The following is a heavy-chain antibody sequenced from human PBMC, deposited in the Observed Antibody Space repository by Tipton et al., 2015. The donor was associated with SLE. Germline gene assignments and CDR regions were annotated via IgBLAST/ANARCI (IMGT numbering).Heavy chain of an antibody. CDR3: ARDRGGDSFDI. CDR2: INPKTSGT. J-gene: IGHJ3*02. CDR1: GYTFTGYY. Sequence: QLVQSGAEVKKPGASVKVSCKASGYTFTGYYMHWVRQAPGQGLEWMGWINPKTSGTNYAQKFQGRVTMTRNTSITTAYMELRRLRSDDTAVYYCARDRGGDSFDIWGQGTMVTVSS. D-gene: IGHD3-10*01. V-gene: IGHV1-2*02.